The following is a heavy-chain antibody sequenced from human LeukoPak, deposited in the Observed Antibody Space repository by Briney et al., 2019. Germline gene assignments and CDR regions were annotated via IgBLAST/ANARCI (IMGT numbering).Heavy chain of an antibody. J-gene: IGHJ4*02. CDR2: IYYSGST. CDR1: GGSISSYY. D-gene: IGHD6-6*01. V-gene: IGHV4-59*01. CDR3: ARFGSSSGFDY. Sequence: SETLSLTCTVSGGSISSYYWSWIQQPPGKGLEWIGYIYYSGSTNYNPSLKSRVTISVDTSKNQFSLKLSSVTAADTAVYYCARFGSSSGFDYWGQGTLVTVSS.